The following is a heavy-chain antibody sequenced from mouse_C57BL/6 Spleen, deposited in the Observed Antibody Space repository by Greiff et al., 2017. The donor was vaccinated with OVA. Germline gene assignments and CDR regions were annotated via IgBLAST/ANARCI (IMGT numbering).Heavy chain of an antibody. D-gene: IGHD4-1*01. Sequence: QVQLQQPGAELVRPGSSVKLSCKASGYTFTSYWMHWVKQRPIQGLEWIGNIDPSDSETHYNQKFKDKATLTVDKSSSTAYMQLSRLTSEDSAVYYCARVGSNWGHFDYWGQGTTLTVSS. CDR3: ARVGSNWGHFDY. V-gene: IGHV1-52*01. J-gene: IGHJ2*01. CDR2: IDPSDSET. CDR1: GYTFTSYW.